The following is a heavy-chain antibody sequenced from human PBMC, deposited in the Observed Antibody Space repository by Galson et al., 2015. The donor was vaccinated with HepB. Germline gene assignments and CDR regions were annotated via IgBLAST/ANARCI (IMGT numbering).Heavy chain of an antibody. D-gene: IGHD7-27*01. CDR1: GFTFTTYT. Sequence: SLRLSCAASGFTFTTYTMSWFRQSPGEGLEWLSAINGRGSTFYAGSVRGRFTISSDNSKNTVYLQMNSLRAEDTALYYCAKEIYTGAYFSSDYWGQGTLVTVSS. CDR2: INGRGST. V-gene: IGHV3-23*01. CDR3: AKEIYTGAYFSSDY. J-gene: IGHJ4*02.